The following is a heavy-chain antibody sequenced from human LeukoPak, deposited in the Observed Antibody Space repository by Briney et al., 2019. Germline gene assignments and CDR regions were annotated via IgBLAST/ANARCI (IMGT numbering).Heavy chain of an antibody. D-gene: IGHD3-22*01. CDR1: GYTFTSYG. Sequence: ASVKVSCKASGYTFTSYGISWVRQAPGQGLEWMGWISAYNGNTNYAQWLQGRVTMTTDTSTSTAYMELRSLKSDDTAVYYCARAPSSGYSLWSDYWGQGTLVTVYS. CDR2: ISAYNGNT. V-gene: IGHV1-18*01. CDR3: ARAPSSGYSLWSDY. J-gene: IGHJ4*02.